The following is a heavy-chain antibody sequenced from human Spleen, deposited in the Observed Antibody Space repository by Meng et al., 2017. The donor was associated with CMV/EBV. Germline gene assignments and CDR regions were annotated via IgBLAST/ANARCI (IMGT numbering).Heavy chain of an antibody. V-gene: IGHV3-23*01. CDR1: GFNFANYA. Sequence: GGSLRLSXAASGFNFANYAMTWVRQAPGKGLEWVSTITPGVRTHYADSVKGRFTISRDISKDILYLQMDSLRVEDTALYYCAKDHVAVTGIGPLFDSWGQGTLVTVSS. D-gene: IGHD6-19*01. CDR2: ITPGVRT. CDR3: AKDHVAVTGIGPLFDS. J-gene: IGHJ4*02.